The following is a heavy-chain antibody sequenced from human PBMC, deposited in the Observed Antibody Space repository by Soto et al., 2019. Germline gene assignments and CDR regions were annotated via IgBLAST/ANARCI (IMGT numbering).Heavy chain of an antibody. CDR1: GFTFSSYA. J-gene: IGHJ4*02. V-gene: IGHV3-23*01. CDR3: AKSRLLSNIVVVVAATPYYFDY. CDR2: ISGSGGST. D-gene: IGHD2-15*01. Sequence: EVQLLESGGGLVQPGGSLRLSCAASGFTFSSYAMSWVRQAPGKGLEWVSAISGSGGSTYYADSVKGRFTISRDNSKNTLYLQMNSLRAEDTAVYYCAKSRLLSNIVVVVAATPYYFDYWGQGTLVTLSS.